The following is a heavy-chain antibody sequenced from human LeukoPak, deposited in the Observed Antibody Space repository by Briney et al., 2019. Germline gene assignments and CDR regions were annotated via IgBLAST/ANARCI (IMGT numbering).Heavy chain of an antibody. CDR3: ARNPSGYHFDY. CDR1: GYTLTSNW. D-gene: IGHD6-13*01. V-gene: IGHV5-51*01. Sequence: GDSLKISCKGSGYTLTSNWIGWVRQMPGKGLEWMGIIYPGDSETRYSPSFQGQVTMSADKSISTAYLQWSSLKASDTAMYYCARNPSGYHFDYWGQGTLVTVSS. J-gene: IGHJ4*02. CDR2: IYPGDSET.